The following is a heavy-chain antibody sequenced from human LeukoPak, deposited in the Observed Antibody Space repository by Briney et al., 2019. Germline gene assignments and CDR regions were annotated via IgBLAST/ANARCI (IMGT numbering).Heavy chain of an antibody. D-gene: IGHD2-8*01. J-gene: IGHJ4*02. CDR1: GGSFSGYY. Sequence: PSETLSLTCAVYGGSFSGYYWSWIRQPPGKGLEWVGEINHSGSTNYNPSLKSRVTISVDTSKNQFSLKLSSVTAADTAVYYCAKLYRPGPYFDYWGQGTLVTVSS. V-gene: IGHV4-34*01. CDR3: AKLYRPGPYFDY. CDR2: INHSGST.